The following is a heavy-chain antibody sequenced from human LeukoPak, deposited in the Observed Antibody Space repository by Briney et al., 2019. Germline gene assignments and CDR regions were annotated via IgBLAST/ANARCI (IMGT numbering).Heavy chain of an antibody. CDR1: XFTFSSYA. CDR2: ISGSGGST. V-gene: IGHV3-23*01. J-gene: IGHJ5*02. CDR3: AKDLIAARRSGWFDP. D-gene: IGHD6-6*01. Sequence: SXRLXXXXSXFTFSSYAMSWVRQAPGXGLEWVSAISGSGGSTYYADSVKGRFTISRDNSKNTLYLQMNSLRAEDTAVYYCAKDLIAARRSGWFDPWGQGTLVTASS.